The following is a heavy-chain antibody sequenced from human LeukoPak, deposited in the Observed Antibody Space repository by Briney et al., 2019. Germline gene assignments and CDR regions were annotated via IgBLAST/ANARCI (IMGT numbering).Heavy chain of an antibody. CDR1: GGSFSGYY. CDR2: INHSGST. V-gene: IGHV4-34*01. J-gene: IGHJ6*03. Sequence: PSETLSLTCAVYGGSFSGYYWSWIRQPPGKGLEWIGEINHSGSTNYNPSLKSRVTISVDTSKNQFSLKLSSVTAADTAVYYCARLSGSYYRYYYYMDVWGKGTTVTVSS. CDR3: ARLSGSYYRYYYYMDV. D-gene: IGHD1-26*01.